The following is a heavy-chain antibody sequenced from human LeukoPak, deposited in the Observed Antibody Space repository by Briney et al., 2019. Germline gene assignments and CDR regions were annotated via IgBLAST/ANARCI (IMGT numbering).Heavy chain of an antibody. D-gene: IGHD3-3*01. V-gene: IGHV4-39*01. CDR1: GGSISSYY. CDR3: ARQPYYDFWSGYYDNRFDP. CDR2: IYYSGST. Sequence: SETLSLTCTVSGGSISSYYWGWIRQPPGKGLEWIGSIYYSGSTYYNPSLKSRVTISVDTSKNQFSLKLSSVTAADTAVYYCARQPYYDFWSGYYDNRFDPWGQGTLVTVSS. J-gene: IGHJ5*02.